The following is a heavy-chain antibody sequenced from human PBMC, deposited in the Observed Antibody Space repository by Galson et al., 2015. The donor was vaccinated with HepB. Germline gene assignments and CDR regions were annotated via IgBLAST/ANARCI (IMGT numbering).Heavy chain of an antibody. V-gene: IGHV3-64D*06. Sequence: SLRLSCAASGFIFSNYTTHWVRQPPGKGLQYVSAINPNGGATYYADSAKGRFTISRDNSKNTLYLQMSDLRPDDTAVYYCVNSSGSYGEDWFDPWGQGTLVTVSS. D-gene: IGHD3-22*01. CDR3: VNSSGSYGEDWFDP. J-gene: IGHJ5*02. CDR1: GFIFSNYT. CDR2: INPNGGAT.